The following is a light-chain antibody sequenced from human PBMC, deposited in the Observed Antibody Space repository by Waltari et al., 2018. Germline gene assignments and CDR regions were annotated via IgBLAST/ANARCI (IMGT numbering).Light chain of an antibody. J-gene: IGKJ1*01. CDR1: QSIGGW. CDR2: KAS. CDR3: QQYTTYPWT. Sequence: DIQMTQSPSTLSASVGDRVTITCRATQSIGGWLAWYQQKPGKAPNLLIYKASSLESGVPSRFSGSGSGTQFTLTISILQPDDFATYYCQQYTTYPWTFGQGTRVEIK. V-gene: IGKV1-5*03.